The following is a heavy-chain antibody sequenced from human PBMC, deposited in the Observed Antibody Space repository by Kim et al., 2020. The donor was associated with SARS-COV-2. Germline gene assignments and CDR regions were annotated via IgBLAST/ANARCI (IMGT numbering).Heavy chain of an antibody. CDR1: GYNFLNYW. CDR2: VFPDDSET. CDR3: ARSWSGSYYVD. Sequence: GESLKISCKASGYNFLNYWVGWVRQKPGKGLEWMGIVFPDDSETRYSPSFRGQVTISVDRSITTAYLQWSSLKPSDSAMYFCARSWSGSYYVDWGQGTL. V-gene: IGHV5-51*01. D-gene: IGHD3-10*01. J-gene: IGHJ4*02.